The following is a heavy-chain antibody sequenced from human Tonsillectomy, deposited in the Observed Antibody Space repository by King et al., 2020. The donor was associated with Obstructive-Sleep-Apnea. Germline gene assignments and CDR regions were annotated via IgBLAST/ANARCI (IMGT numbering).Heavy chain of an antibody. CDR2: ISYDGSSQ. CDR3: TKSNTTMDQFDY. J-gene: IGHJ4*02. V-gene: IGHV3-30*18. D-gene: IGHD5-18*01. CDR1: GFTFSYFG. Sequence: VQLVESGGGVVQPGRSLRLSCAASGFTFSYFGMHWVRQAPGKGLEWVAAISYDGSSQYYADSVKGRFTISRDNSKNTVYLQMHSLRTEDTALYYCTKSNTTMDQFDYWGQGTLVTVSS.